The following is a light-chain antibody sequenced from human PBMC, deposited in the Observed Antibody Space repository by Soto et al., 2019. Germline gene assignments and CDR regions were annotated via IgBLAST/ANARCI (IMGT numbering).Light chain of an antibody. V-gene: IGKV4-1*01. CDR2: WAS. Sequence: DIVMTQSPDSLAVSLGERATINCKSSQSVLYSSNNKNYLAWYQQKPGQPPKLLIYWASTRESGVPDRFSGRGSGTDFTLAISSLQAEDAAVYFCQQYYTTPRTFGQGTKVEIK. J-gene: IGKJ1*01. CDR3: QQYYTTPRT. CDR1: QSVLYSSNNKNY.